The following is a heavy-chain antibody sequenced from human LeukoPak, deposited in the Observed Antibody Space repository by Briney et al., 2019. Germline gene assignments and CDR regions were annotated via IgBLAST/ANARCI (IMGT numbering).Heavy chain of an antibody. D-gene: IGHD6-13*01. V-gene: IGHV3-43*01. Sequence: PGGSLRLSCATSGFAFDDHTMHWVRQLPEKGLEWVSLISWEGSTTYYADSVKDRFTISRDTNKNSLYLQMNSLRPEDTALYYCAKARSSSWSYLESWGQGTLVTVSS. CDR2: ISWEGSTT. CDR1: GFAFDDHT. J-gene: IGHJ4*02. CDR3: AKARSSSWSYLES.